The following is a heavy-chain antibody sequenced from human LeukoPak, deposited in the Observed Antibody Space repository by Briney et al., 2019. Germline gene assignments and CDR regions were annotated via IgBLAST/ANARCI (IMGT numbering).Heavy chain of an antibody. Sequence: GRSLRLSCAASGFTFSSYGMHWVRQAPGKGLEWVAVIWYDGSNKYYADSVKGRFTISRDNSKNTLYLQMNSLRAEDTAVYYCARDRKSGSYSVGPQGYGGQGTWSPSPQ. D-gene: IGHD1-26*01. V-gene: IGHV3-33*01. CDR3: ARDRKSGSYSVGPQGY. CDR2: IWYDGSNK. J-gene: IGHJ4*02. CDR1: GFTFSSYG.